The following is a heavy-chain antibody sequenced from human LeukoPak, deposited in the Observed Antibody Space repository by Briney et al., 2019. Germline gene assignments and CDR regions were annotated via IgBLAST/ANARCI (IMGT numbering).Heavy chain of an antibody. CDR3: AKDMGTEDIVVVPAGTGLGY. CDR1: GFTFSSYW. D-gene: IGHD2-2*01. V-gene: IGHV3-7*03. CDR2: IKQDGSEK. Sequence: GGSLRLSCAASGFTFSSYWMSWVRQAPGKGLEWVASIKQDGSEKYYVDSVEGRFTISGDNAKNSLYLQMNSLRAEDTALYYCAKDMGTEDIVVVPAGTGLGYWGQGTLVTVSS. J-gene: IGHJ4*02.